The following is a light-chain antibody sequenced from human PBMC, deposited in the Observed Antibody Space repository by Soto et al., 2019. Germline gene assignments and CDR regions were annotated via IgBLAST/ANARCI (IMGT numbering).Light chain of an antibody. CDR2: GAS. CDR1: QSVSRSY. V-gene: IGKV3-20*01. J-gene: IGKJ1*01. Sequence: EIVLTQSPGTLSLSPGERATLSCRASQSVSRSYLAWYQQKPGQAPRPLIYGASSRATGIPDRFSGSGSGPDFTLTISRLEPEDFAVYNCEQYGSAPWTFGQGTKVEIK. CDR3: EQYGSAPWT.